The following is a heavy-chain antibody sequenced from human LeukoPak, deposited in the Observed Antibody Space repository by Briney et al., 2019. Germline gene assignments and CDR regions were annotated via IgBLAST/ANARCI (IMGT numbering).Heavy chain of an antibody. D-gene: IGHD6-19*01. J-gene: IGHJ4*02. Sequence: GGSLRLSCAASGFTFSTYSMTWVRQGPGKGLEWVSSIYPNGGSTFYADSVKGRFTISRDNSKNTLYLQMSSLSTEDTAIYYCTKDVVPDSGWDLDYWGQGTLVTVSS. CDR1: GFTFSTYS. V-gene: IGHV3-23*01. CDR2: IYPNGGST. CDR3: TKDVVPDSGWDLDY.